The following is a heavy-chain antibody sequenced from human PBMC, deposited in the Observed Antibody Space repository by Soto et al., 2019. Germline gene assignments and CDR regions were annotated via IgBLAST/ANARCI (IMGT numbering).Heavy chain of an antibody. V-gene: IGHV3-23*01. CDR2: INSGGTVA. CDR3: AISTGGFGGLFVVPSDY. Sequence: ELQMLESGGGLVQPGGSLRLSCAASGFTYESYAMSWVRQAPGQGLAWVSGINSGGTVAHYADSVKGRFAISRDNSKNTISLEMNSLRADDTGLYYCAISTGGFGGLFVVPSDYWGQGTQVTVSS. CDR1: GFTYESYA. J-gene: IGHJ4*02. D-gene: IGHD3-16*02.